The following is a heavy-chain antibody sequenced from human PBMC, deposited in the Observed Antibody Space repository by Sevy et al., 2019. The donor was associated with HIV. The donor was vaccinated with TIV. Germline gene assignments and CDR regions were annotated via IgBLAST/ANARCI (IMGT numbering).Heavy chain of an antibody. Sequence: ASVKVSCKASGYTFTSYGISWVRQAPGQGLEWMGWISAYNGNTNYAQKLQGRVTMTTDTSTSTAYMELRSLRSDDTAVYYCASDQDGIAVAEFDYWGQGTRVTVSS. CDR2: ISAYNGNT. D-gene: IGHD6-19*01. CDR3: ASDQDGIAVAEFDY. J-gene: IGHJ4*02. CDR1: GYTFTSYG. V-gene: IGHV1-18*01.